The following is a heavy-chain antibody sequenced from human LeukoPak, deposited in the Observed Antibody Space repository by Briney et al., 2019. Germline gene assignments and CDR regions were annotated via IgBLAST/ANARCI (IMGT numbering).Heavy chain of an antibody. CDR3: ARQGNNWFDP. Sequence: GESLKISCKGSGYRLTSYWIGWVRQMPGKGLEWMGVIYPGDSDIRYSPSFQGQVTISADKSISTAYLQWSSLKASDTAMYYCARQGNNWFDPWGQGTLVTVSS. J-gene: IGHJ5*02. CDR1: GYRLTSYW. V-gene: IGHV5-51*01. CDR2: IYPGDSDI.